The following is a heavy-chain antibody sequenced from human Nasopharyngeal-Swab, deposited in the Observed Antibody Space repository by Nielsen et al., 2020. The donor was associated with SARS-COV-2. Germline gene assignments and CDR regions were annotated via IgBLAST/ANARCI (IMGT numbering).Heavy chain of an antibody. Sequence: GESLKISCAASGFTFSSYGMHWVRQAPGKGLEWVAVISYDGSNKYYADSVKGRFTISRDNSKNTLYLQMNSPRAEDTAVYYCAKDQGGSYFYWGQGTLVTVSS. J-gene: IGHJ4*02. CDR2: ISYDGSNK. CDR3: AKDQGGSYFY. D-gene: IGHD1-26*01. CDR1: GFTFSSYG. V-gene: IGHV3-30*18.